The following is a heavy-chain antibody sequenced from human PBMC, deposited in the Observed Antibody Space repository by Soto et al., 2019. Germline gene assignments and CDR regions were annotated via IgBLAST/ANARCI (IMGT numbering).Heavy chain of an antibody. V-gene: IGHV4-39*01. Sequence: QVVLQESGPGLVRPSEALSLICGVSGGSIGSSAYYWGCVRQSPGRGLEWLGSIYYSGDTYEDPSLKRPVTMSMDTYKNQFSLKLTPRTVVDTPVYYCVASLTYVVSAAAYFDYWGQGTLVTVSS. J-gene: IGHJ4*02. CDR3: VASLTYVVSAAAYFDY. CDR2: IYYSGDT. CDR1: GGSIGSSAYY. D-gene: IGHD3-16*01.